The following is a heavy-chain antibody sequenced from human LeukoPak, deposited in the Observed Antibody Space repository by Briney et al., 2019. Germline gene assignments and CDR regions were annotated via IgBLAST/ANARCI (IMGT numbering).Heavy chain of an antibody. CDR1: GGSFSGYY. V-gene: IGHV4-34*01. J-gene: IGHJ4*02. CDR3: ARGQGTVTTH. CDR2: INHSGSA. Sequence: SETLSLTCAASGGSFSGYYWTWIRQPPGKGLEWIGEINHSGSANYNPSLKSRVTISLDTSKNQFSLKLSSMTAADTAVYYCARGQGTVTTHWGQGTLVTVSS. D-gene: IGHD4-17*01.